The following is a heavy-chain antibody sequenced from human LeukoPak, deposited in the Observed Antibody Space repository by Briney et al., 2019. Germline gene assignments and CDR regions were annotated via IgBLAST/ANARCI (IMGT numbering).Heavy chain of an antibody. CDR2: IIWNSRRI. Sequence: ALLLPCAASGVTFDDYAMQWVRPPPGKGLEWVSGIIWNSRRIDYADSVKGRFTISRDNAKNSLYLQMNSLSAEDTALYYWAKSRDYGGHFDYGPEGPLVRVSS. CDR1: GVTFDDYA. J-gene: IGHJ4*02. D-gene: IGHD4-23*01. V-gene: IGHV3-9*01. CDR3: AKSRDYGGHFDY.